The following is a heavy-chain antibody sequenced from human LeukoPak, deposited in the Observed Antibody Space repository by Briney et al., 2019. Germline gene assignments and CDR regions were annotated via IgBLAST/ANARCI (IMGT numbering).Heavy chain of an antibody. V-gene: IGHV1-18*01. J-gene: IGHJ5*02. D-gene: IGHD2-15*01. Sequence: ASVKVSCTASGYTFTSYGISWVRQAPGQGLEWMGLISAYNGNTNYAQKLQGRVTMTTDTSTSTAYMELRSLRSDDTAVYYCARTDVVVAATLVANWFDPWGQGTLVTVSS. CDR1: GYTFTSYG. CDR3: ARTDVVVAATLVANWFDP. CDR2: ISAYNGNT.